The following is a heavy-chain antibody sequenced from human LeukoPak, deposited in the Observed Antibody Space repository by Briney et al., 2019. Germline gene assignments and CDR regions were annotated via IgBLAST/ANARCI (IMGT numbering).Heavy chain of an antibody. CDR3: ARSLTDEVDAFDI. J-gene: IGHJ3*02. CDR1: GFTFSNYN. CDR2: MTPNSVHT. V-gene: IGHV1-8*03. Sequence: ASVKVSCKASGFTFSNYNINWVRQATGQGLEWMGRMTPNSVHTDFAQKFQGRVTITRSFSKNTVYMELSSLRSEDTAVYYCARSLTDEVDAFDIWGQGTMVTVSS.